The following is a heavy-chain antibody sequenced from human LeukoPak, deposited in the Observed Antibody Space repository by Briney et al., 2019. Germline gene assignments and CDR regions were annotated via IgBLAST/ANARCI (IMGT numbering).Heavy chain of an antibody. D-gene: IGHD3-3*01. CDR2: IYQSGST. V-gene: IGHV4-38-2*02. CDR1: GYSISSGYY. CDR3: AITYDFWSGYYIGDPNYYFDY. J-gene: IGHJ4*02. Sequence: SETLFLTCSVSGYSISSGYYWGWIRQPPGKGLEWIGSIYQSGSTYYNPSLKSRVTISVDTSRNQFSLKLSSVTAADTAVYYCAITYDFWSGYYIGDPNYYFDYWGQGTLVTVSS.